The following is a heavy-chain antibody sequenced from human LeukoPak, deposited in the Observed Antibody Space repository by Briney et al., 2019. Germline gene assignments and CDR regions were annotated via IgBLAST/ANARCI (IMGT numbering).Heavy chain of an antibody. D-gene: IGHD3-10*01. CDR2: IRYDGSNK. CDR3: ARGRNPLWFGETYYFDY. V-gene: IGHV3-30*02. Sequence: GGSLRLSCAASGFTFSSYGMHWVRQAPGKGLEWVAFIRYDGSNKYYADSVKGRFTISRDNAKNSLYLQMNSLRAEDTAVYYCARGRNPLWFGETYYFDYWGQGTLVTVSS. J-gene: IGHJ4*02. CDR1: GFTFSSYG.